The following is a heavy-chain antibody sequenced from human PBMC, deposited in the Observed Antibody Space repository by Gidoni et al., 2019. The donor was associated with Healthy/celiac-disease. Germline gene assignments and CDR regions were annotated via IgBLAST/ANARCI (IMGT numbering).Heavy chain of an antibody. CDR3: ARSAMVRGVIWFDP. J-gene: IGHJ5*02. Sequence: QLQLQESGSGLVKPSQTLYLTCAVAGGSISSGGSSWSWVRQPPGKGLEWIGYHYHSGSTYYNPSLKSRVTISVDRSKNQFSLKLSSVTAADTAVYYCARSAMVRGVIWFDPWGQGTLVTVSS. CDR1: GGSISSGGSS. CDR2: HYHSGST. D-gene: IGHD3-10*01. V-gene: IGHV4-30-2*01.